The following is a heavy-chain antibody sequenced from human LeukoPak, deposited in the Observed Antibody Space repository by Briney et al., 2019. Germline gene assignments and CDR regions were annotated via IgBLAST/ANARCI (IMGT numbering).Heavy chain of an antibody. CDR3: ARSPIYYDSSGYAFDY. J-gene: IGHJ4*02. V-gene: IGHV3-33*01. Sequence: GGSLRLSCAASGFTFSSYGMHWFGQPPAKGLKGGAVIWYDGSNKYYADSVKGRFTISRDNSKNTMYLQMNSLRAEDTAVYYCARSPIYYDSSGYAFDYWGQGTLVTVSS. CDR2: IWYDGSNK. CDR1: GFTFSSYG. D-gene: IGHD3-22*01.